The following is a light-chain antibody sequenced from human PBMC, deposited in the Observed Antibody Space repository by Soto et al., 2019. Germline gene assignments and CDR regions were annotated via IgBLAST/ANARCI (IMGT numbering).Light chain of an antibody. Sequence: AIQMTQSPSSLSASVGDRVTITCRASQGIRNDLGWYQQKPGKAPKLLIYAASSLRSGVPSRFSGSGSGTDFTLTISSLHPEDFATYYCLQDYNFPSTFGPGTKVDIK. CDR1: QGIRND. CDR2: AAS. V-gene: IGKV1-6*01. CDR3: LQDYNFPST. J-gene: IGKJ3*01.